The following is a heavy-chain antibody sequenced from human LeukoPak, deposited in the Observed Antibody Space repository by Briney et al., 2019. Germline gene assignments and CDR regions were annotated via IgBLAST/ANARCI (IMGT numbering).Heavy chain of an antibody. CDR2: ISGSGGSS. J-gene: IGHJ4*02. CDR3: AKGRPNFDTTGYFNPHFDY. Sequence: GGSLRLSCEASGFTFNNYAMSWVRQAPGKGLEWVSSISGSGGSSYYADSVKGRFTISRDNSKNTLYLQMNSLRVEDTAVYYCAKGRPNFDTTGYFNPHFDYWGQGTLVSVSS. V-gene: IGHV3-23*01. CDR1: GFTFNNYA. D-gene: IGHD3-22*01.